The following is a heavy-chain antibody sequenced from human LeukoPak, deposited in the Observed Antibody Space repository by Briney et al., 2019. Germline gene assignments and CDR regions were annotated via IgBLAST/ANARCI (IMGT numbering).Heavy chain of an antibody. CDR1: GFTFGDYA. J-gene: IGHJ4*02. CDR3: AKDTYSYGYYLVDY. CDR2: IRSKAYGGTT. D-gene: IGHD5-18*01. V-gene: IGHV3-49*04. Sequence: GRSLRLSCTASGFTFGDYAMSWVRQAPGKGLEWVGSIRSKAYGGTTEYAASVKGRFTISRDDSKSIAYLQMNSLRAEDTAVYYCAKDTYSYGYYLVDYWGQGTLVTVSS.